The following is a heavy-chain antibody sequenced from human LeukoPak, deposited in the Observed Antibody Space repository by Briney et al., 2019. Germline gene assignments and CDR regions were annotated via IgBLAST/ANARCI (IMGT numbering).Heavy chain of an antibody. CDR1: GFTFSSYS. Sequence: GGSLRLSCAASGFTFSSYSMNWVRQAPGKGLEWVSYISSSSSTIYYADSVKGRFTISRDNAKNSLYLQMNSLRAEDTALYYCARGPPTFLGYCTNGVCSHFDYWGQGTLVTVSS. CDR3: ARGPPTFLGYCTNGVCSHFDY. CDR2: ISSSSSTI. D-gene: IGHD2-8*01. J-gene: IGHJ4*02. V-gene: IGHV3-48*01.